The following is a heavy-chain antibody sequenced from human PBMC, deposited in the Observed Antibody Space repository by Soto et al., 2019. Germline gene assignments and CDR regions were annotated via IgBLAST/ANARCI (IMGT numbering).Heavy chain of an antibody. J-gene: IGHJ6*02. Sequence: DVQLLESGGGVVQPGGSLRLSCAASGLSFNIYWMHWVRQVPGKGLVWLARINSDGSHTIYVDSVKGRFTISRDNAKNTVFMQMDSLRDEDTGVCYCAGGMAGLDVWGQGTTVTVSS. V-gene: IGHV3-74*01. CDR1: GLSFNIYW. CDR3: AGGMAGLDV. CDR2: INSDGSHT.